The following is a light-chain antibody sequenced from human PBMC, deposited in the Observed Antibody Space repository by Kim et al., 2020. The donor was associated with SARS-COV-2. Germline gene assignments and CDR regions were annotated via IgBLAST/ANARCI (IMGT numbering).Light chain of an antibody. Sequence: QPTTFSCTGTNNDIGTYTYVSWYQQHPGKAPKLLIYDVTSRPSGISTRFSGSKSGNTASLTISGLQAEDEADYYCSSYTSNSALVVFGGGTQLTVL. V-gene: IGLV2-14*03. CDR1: NNDIGTYTY. CDR2: DVT. J-gene: IGLJ2*01. CDR3: SSYTSNSALVV.